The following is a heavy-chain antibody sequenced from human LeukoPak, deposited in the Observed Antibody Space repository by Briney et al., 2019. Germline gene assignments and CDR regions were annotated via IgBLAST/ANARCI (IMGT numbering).Heavy chain of an antibody. Sequence: PGGSLRLSCAASGFTFSRYWMTWVRQSPGKGLEWVANINQDGSEKYYGDSVTGRFTISRDNAENSLFLQMNSLRADDTGVYYCARAREAPANVFPDHWGHGVVVTVSS. CDR1: GFTFSRYW. V-gene: IGHV3-7*01. J-gene: IGHJ4*01. CDR2: INQDGSEK. D-gene: IGHD2-15*01. CDR3: ARAREAPANVFPDH.